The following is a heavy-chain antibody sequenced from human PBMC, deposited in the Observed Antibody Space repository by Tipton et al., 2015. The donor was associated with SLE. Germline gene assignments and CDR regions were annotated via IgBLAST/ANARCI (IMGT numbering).Heavy chain of an antibody. Sequence: TLSLTCAVCGVSFGDYYWSWIRQPPGQGLEWIGEINRSGSTNYNPSLKSRVTISEDTSKNQFSLKVNYATDADTAVYYCARKSGSGQQVAFDIWGQGTMVIVSS. V-gene: IGHV4-34*01. J-gene: IGHJ3*02. CDR2: INRSGST. CDR3: ARKSGSGQQVAFDI. CDR1: GVSFGDYY. D-gene: IGHD2-15*01.